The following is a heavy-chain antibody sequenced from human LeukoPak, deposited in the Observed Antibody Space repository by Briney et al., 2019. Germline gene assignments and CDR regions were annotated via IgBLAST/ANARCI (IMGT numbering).Heavy chain of an antibody. J-gene: IGHJ6*02. Sequence: GRSLRLSCAASGFTFSSYGMHWVRQAPGKGLEWVAVIWYDGSNKYYADSVKGRFTISRDNTKNTLYLQMNSLRAEDTAVYYCARDRDPSETYYDFWSGYYNYYYYYGMNVWDQGTTVTVSS. V-gene: IGHV3-33*01. CDR1: GFTFSSYG. CDR3: ARDRDPSETYYDFWSGYYNYYYYYGMNV. CDR2: IWYDGSNK. D-gene: IGHD3-3*01.